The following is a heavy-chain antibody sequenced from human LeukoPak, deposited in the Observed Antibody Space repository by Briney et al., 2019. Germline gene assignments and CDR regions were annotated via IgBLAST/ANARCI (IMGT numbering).Heavy chain of an antibody. CDR2: FDSEDGET. CDR1: GYTLTELS. D-gene: IGHD3-9*01. CDR3: ATTDILTGYYSRGDPFDI. J-gene: IGHJ3*02. V-gene: IGHV1-24*01. Sequence: ASVRVSCKVSGYTLTELSMHWVRQAPGKGLEWMGGFDSEDGETIYAQKFQGRVTMTEDTSTDTAYMELSSLRSEDTAVYYCATTDILTGYYSRGDPFDIWGQGTMVTVSS.